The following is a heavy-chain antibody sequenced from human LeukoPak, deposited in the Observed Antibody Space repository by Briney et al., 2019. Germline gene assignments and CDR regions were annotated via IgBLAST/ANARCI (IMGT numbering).Heavy chain of an antibody. Sequence: GGSLRPSCEASGFTFSNYSMNWVRQAPGKGLEWVSYIRSSSSTIYYADSVKGRFTISRDNAKNSLYLQMNSLRAEDTAVYYCARVMYYYDTNDYWGQGTLVTVSS. CDR2: IRSSSSTI. CDR3: ARVMYYYDTNDY. CDR1: GFTFSNYS. D-gene: IGHD3-22*01. J-gene: IGHJ4*02. V-gene: IGHV3-48*01.